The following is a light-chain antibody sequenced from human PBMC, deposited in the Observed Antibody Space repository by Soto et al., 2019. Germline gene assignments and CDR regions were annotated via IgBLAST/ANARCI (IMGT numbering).Light chain of an antibody. J-gene: IGKJ4*01. Sequence: DIQMTQSPSSLSASVGDRFTITCQASQDISNCLNWYQQKPGKAPKLLIYDASNLETGVPSRFSGSGSGTDFTFTISSLQPEDIATYSCLQDYNYPLTFGGGTKVDIK. CDR3: LQDYNYPLT. CDR1: QDISNC. CDR2: DAS. V-gene: IGKV1-33*01.